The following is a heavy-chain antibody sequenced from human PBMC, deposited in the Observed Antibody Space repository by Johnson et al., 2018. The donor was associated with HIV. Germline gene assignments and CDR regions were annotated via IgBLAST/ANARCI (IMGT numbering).Heavy chain of an antibody. CDR3: ANGWFSGAFDI. CDR1: GFSFSNAW. CDR2: IYSGGST. V-gene: IGHV3-66*01. J-gene: IGHJ3*02. D-gene: IGHD3-10*01. Sequence: VQLVESGGGLVKPGGSLRLSCAASGFSFSNAWMSWVRQAPGTGLEWVSVIYSGGSTYYADSVKGRFTISRDNSKNTLYLQMNSLRAEDTAVYYCANGWFSGAFDIWGQGTMVTVSS.